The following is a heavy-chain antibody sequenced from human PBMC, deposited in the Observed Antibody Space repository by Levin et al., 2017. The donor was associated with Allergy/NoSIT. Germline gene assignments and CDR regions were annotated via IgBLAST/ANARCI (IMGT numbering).Heavy chain of an antibody. D-gene: IGHD1-26*01. J-gene: IGHJ6*02. CDR1: GFTFSSYA. V-gene: IGHV3-30-3*01. CDR3: ARDGGSYASYYYYGMDG. Sequence: GGSLRLSCAASGFTFSSYAMHWVRQAPGKGLEWVAVISYDGSNKYYADSVKGRFTISRDNSKNTLYLQMNSLRAEDTAVYYCARDGGSYASYYYYGMDGWGQGTTVTVSS. CDR2: ISYDGSNK.